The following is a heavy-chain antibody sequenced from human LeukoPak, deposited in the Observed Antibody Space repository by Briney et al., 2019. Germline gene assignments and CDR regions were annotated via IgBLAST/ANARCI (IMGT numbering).Heavy chain of an antibody. Sequence: GALRLSCAASGFTFSTTAMAWVRQAPGKGLELVSGFGGTGDIHYADSVRGRFTISRDNSKGILYPQMDSLRAEDTAVYYCAKDVLRWAFDYWGQGTLVTVSS. J-gene: IGHJ4*02. CDR1: GFTFSTTA. D-gene: IGHD3-16*01. V-gene: IGHV3-23*01. CDR2: FGGTGDI. CDR3: AKDVLRWAFDY.